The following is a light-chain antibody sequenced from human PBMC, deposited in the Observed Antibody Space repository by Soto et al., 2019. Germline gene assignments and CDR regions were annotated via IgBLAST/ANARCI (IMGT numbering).Light chain of an antibody. V-gene: IGKV3-20*01. CDR1: QSVSSSY. Sequence: EIVLTQSPGTLSLSPGERATLSCSVSQSVSSSYLAWYQQKPGQAPRLLIYGASSRATGIPDRFSGSGSGTEFTLTISRLEPEDFAVYYCQQYGSSPKTFGQGTKVDIK. J-gene: IGKJ1*01. CDR3: QQYGSSPKT. CDR2: GAS.